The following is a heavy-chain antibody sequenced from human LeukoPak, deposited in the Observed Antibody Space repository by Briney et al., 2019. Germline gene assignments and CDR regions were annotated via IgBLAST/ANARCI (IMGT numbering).Heavy chain of an antibody. Sequence: SETLSLTCAVYGGSFSGYYWSWIRQPPGKGLEWIGEINHSGSTNYNPSLKSRVTISVDTSKNQFSLKLSSVTAADTAVYYCARDKPRVVSSSWYGWFDPWGQGTLVTVSS. J-gene: IGHJ5*02. CDR1: GGSFSGYY. D-gene: IGHD6-13*01. V-gene: IGHV4-34*01. CDR2: INHSGST. CDR3: ARDKPRVVSSSWYGWFDP.